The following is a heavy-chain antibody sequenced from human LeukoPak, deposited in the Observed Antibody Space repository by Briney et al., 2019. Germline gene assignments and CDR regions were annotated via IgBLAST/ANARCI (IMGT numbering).Heavy chain of an antibody. J-gene: IGHJ4*02. CDR3: ARASQGQQPYLVDY. D-gene: IGHD6-13*01. Sequence: PSETLSLTCTVSGGSITGYYWIWVRQPPGKRLEWIGYIFYSGSTNYNPSLKSRLTISVDTSKNQFSLKLSSVTAADTAVYYCARASQGQQPYLVDYWGQGTLVTVSS. V-gene: IGHV4-59*01. CDR1: GGSITGYY. CDR2: IFYSGST.